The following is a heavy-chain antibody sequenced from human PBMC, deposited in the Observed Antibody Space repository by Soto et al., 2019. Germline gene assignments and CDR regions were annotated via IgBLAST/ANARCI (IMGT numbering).Heavy chain of an antibody. CDR3: AKGRSYYYYYGVDV. CDR1: GFAFSTCA. V-gene: IGHV3-23*01. Sequence: GGSLSLSFADSGFAFSTCAMVRVRQAPGKGLEWVSDIIDSGGSTYYADSVKGRFTISRDNSKSTLYLQMNSLRAEDTALYYCAKGRSYYYYYGVDVWGQGTTVTVSS. J-gene: IGHJ6*02. CDR2: IIDSGGST.